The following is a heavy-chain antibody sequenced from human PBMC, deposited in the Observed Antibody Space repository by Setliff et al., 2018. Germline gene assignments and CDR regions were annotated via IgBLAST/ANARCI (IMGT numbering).Heavy chain of an antibody. J-gene: IGHJ6*03. CDR1: GGSFSGYY. V-gene: IGHV4-34*01. CDR2: INHSGST. Sequence: SETLSLTCAVYGGSFSGYYWNWIRQAPGKGLEWIGEINHSGSTNYNPSLESRVTITVDTSKNQFSLRLSSVAAADTSVYYCARVFKVDCAGDGCDCYGARCYYFYMDVWGKGTTVTVSS. CDR3: ARVFKVDCAGDGCDCYGARCYYFYMDV. D-gene: IGHD2-21*01.